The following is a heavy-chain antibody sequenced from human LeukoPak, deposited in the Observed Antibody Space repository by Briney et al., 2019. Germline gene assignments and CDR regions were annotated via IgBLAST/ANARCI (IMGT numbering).Heavy chain of an antibody. CDR3: VAGSSTL. Sequence: PGGSLRLSCAASGFTFSSYGMHWVRQAPGKGLEWVAFIRYDGSNTTYADSVKGRFTISRDNAKNTLYLQMNSLRVEDTAVYYCVAGSSTLRGQGTLVTVSS. J-gene: IGHJ4*02. V-gene: IGHV3-30*02. CDR1: GFTFSSYG. CDR2: IRYDGSNT. D-gene: IGHD3-10*01.